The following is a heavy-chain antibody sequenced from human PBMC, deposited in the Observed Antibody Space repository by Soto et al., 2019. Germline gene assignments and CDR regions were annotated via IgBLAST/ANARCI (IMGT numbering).Heavy chain of an antibody. Sequence: SETLSLTCAVSGGSISSGGYSWSWIRQPPGKGLEWIGNVYYGGSTHYNPSLKSRVTISVGTSKNQFSLKLSSVTAADTAVYYCARLCHYYDSSGPYFDYWGQGTLVTVSS. J-gene: IGHJ4*02. V-gene: IGHV4-30-2*03. CDR2: VYYGGST. CDR1: GGSISSGGYS. CDR3: ARLCHYYDSSGPYFDY. D-gene: IGHD3-22*01.